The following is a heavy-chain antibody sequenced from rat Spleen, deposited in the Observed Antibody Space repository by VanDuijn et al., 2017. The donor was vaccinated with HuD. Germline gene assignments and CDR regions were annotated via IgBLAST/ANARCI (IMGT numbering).Heavy chain of an antibody. CDR2: ITNAAGKV. CDR1: GFTFNNYW. J-gene: IGHJ2*01. Sequence: EVQLVESGGGLVQPGRSLKLSCAASGFTFNNYWMTWIRQAPGKGLEWVASITNAAGKVYYPDSVKGRFTISSDTEQNTLYLQLDSLRSEDTATYYCTTDTFYDGTYYPGGFDYWGQGVMVTVSS. D-gene: IGHD1-12*02. V-gene: IGHV5-31*01. CDR3: TTDTFYDGTYYPGGFDY.